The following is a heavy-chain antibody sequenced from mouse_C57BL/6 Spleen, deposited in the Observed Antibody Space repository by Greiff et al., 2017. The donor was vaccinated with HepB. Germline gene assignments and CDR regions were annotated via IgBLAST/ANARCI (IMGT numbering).Heavy chain of an antibody. CDR2: ILPGSGST. CDR1: GYTFTGYW. V-gene: IGHV1-9*01. Sequence: VQLQQSGAELMKPGASVKLSCKATGYTFTGYWIEWVKQRPGHGLEWIGEILPGSGSTNYNEKFKGKATFTADTSSNTAYMQLSSLTTEDSAIYYCARSRGFITTVVDWYFDVWGTGTTVTVSS. J-gene: IGHJ1*03. CDR3: ARSRGFITTVVDWYFDV. D-gene: IGHD1-1*01.